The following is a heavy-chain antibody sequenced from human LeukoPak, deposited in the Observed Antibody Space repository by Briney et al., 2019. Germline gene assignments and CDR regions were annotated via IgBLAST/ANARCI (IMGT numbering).Heavy chain of an antibody. CDR3: AREGITIFGVANSNWFDP. CDR2: ISGSGSTI. D-gene: IGHD3-3*01. J-gene: IGHJ5*02. V-gene: IGHV3-11*01. Sequence: GGSLRLSCAASGFSLSDHYMSWIRRAPGKGLEWVSYISGSGSTIYYAASVRGRFTISRDNAKNSLYLQMNSLRAEDTAIYYCAREGITIFGVANSNWFDPWGQGTLVTVSS. CDR1: GFSLSDHY.